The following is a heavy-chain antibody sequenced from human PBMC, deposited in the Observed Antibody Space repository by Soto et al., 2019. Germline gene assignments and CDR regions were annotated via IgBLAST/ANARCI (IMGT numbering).Heavy chain of an antibody. CDR3: ERGYTDDYRDYGY. CDR2: INHSGST. D-gene: IGHD4-17*01. V-gene: IGHV4-34*01. Sequence: LSLTCALYGGTFSSSYWSWIRKPPGKGLEWIGEINHSGSTNYNPSLKSRVTISVDTSKNQFSLKLSSVTAADTAVYYCERGYTDDYRDYGYWGQGTLVPVSS. J-gene: IGHJ4*02. CDR1: GGTFSSSY.